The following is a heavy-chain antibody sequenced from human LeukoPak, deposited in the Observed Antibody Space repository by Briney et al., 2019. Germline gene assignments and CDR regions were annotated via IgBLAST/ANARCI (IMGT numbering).Heavy chain of an antibody. D-gene: IGHD3-10*01. CDR2: IDHSGNT. J-gene: IGHJ4*02. CDR3: ARHGTPLRYGSGNYYKGAPFDY. V-gene: IGHV4-34*01. Sequence: SETLSLTCAVYGESLSGYYWNWIRQPPGKGLEWIGEIDHSGNTNYNPSLKSRVTISVDTSNNQLSLRLISVTAADTAVYYCARHGTPLRYGSGNYYKGAPFDYWGQGTLVTVSS. CDR1: GESLSGYY.